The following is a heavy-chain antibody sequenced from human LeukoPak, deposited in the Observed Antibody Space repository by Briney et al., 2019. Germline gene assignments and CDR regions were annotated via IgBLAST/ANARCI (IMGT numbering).Heavy chain of an antibody. CDR1: GYSFTSYW. CDR3: ARSPFRGVMVDY. CDR2: IYPGDSET. Sequence: GESLKISFKGFGYSFTSYWIGWVRQIPGKGLGWMGIIYPGDSETRYSPSFQGQVTISVDKSISTAYLQWSSLKASDTAMYYCARSPFRGVMVDYWGQGTLVTVSS. V-gene: IGHV5-51*01. J-gene: IGHJ4*02. D-gene: IGHD3-10*01.